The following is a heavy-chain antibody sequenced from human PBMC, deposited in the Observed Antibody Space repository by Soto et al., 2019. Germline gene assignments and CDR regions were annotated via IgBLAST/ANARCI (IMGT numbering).Heavy chain of an antibody. J-gene: IGHJ4*02. Sequence: EVQLLQSGGDLVQPGGSLRLSCAASGFTFSAYAMSWVRQAPGKGLEWVSAISGSGDRTYYADSVKGRFTISRDSSDNTLYLQMNSLRAEDTAIYYCAEDRIYYYGSGSLWYLDYWGQGTLVIVSS. CDR3: AEDRIYYYGSGSLWYLDY. D-gene: IGHD3-10*01. CDR2: ISGSGDRT. V-gene: IGHV3-23*01. CDR1: GFTFSAYA.